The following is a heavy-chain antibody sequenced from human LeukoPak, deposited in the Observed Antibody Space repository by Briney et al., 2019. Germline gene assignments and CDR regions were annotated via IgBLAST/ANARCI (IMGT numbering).Heavy chain of an antibody. Sequence: GGSLRLSCAASGFTFSSYWMSWVRQAPGKGLQWVANIRQDGSEKDYVDSVKGRFTISRDNAKNSLFLQMNSLRAEDTAVYYCARESHVLLWFGELPDHDAFDIWGQGTMVTVSS. CDR2: IRQDGSEK. CDR1: GFTFSSYW. J-gene: IGHJ3*02. CDR3: ARESHVLLWFGELPDHDAFDI. V-gene: IGHV3-7*01. D-gene: IGHD3-10*01.